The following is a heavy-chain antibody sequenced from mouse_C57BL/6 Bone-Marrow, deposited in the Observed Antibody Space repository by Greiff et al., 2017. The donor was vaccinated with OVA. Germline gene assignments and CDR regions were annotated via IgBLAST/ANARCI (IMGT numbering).Heavy chain of an antibody. D-gene: IGHD3-2*02. Sequence: QVQLQQPGAELVKPGASVKMSCKASGYTFTSYWITWVKQRPGQGLEWIGDIYPGSGSTNYNEKFKSKATLTVDTSSSTAYMQLSSLTSEDSAVYYCARWKLRPYYFDYWGQGTTLTVSS. CDR1: GYTFTSYW. V-gene: IGHV1-55*01. CDR3: ARWKLRPYYFDY. CDR2: IYPGSGST. J-gene: IGHJ2*01.